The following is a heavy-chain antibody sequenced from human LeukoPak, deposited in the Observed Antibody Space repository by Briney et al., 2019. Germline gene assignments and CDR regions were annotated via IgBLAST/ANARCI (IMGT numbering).Heavy chain of an antibody. CDR1: GGSISSSSYY. CDR2: IYYSGST. J-gene: IGHJ3*02. V-gene: IGHV4-61*05. D-gene: IGHD3-3*01. Sequence: PSETLSLTCTVSGGSISSSSYYWGWIRQPPGKGLEWIGYIYYSGSTNYNPSLKGRVTISVDTSKNQFSLKLSSVTAADTAVYYCARGYYDFWSGYYWPDAFDIWGQGTMVTVSS. CDR3: ARGYYDFWSGYYWPDAFDI.